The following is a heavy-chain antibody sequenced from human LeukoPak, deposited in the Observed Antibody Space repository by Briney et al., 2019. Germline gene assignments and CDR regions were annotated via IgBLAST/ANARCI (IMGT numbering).Heavy chain of an antibody. V-gene: IGHV3-13*04. Sequence: PGGSLRLSCAASGFTFSTYDMHWVRQHTGEGLQWVSGIGKGGDTYYLGSVKGRFTISRENAKNSLYLQMNSLRAGDTAVYFCARGSDLGFDPWGQGTLVTVSS. CDR2: IGKGGDT. CDR1: GFTFSTYD. J-gene: IGHJ5*02. D-gene: IGHD3-3*01. CDR3: ARGSDLGFDP.